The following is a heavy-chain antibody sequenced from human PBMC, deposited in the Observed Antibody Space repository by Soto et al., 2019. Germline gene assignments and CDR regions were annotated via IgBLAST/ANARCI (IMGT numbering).Heavy chain of an antibody. CDR1: GYTFTGYY. D-gene: IGHD6-13*01. Sequence: GASVKVSCKASGYTFTGYYMHWVRQAPGQGLEWMGWINPNSGGTNYAQKFQGWVTMTRDTSISTAYMELSRLRSDDTAVYYCAREIRGVAAAGHYYYGMDVWGQGTTVTVSS. J-gene: IGHJ6*02. CDR2: INPNSGGT. CDR3: AREIRGVAAAGHYYYGMDV. V-gene: IGHV1-2*04.